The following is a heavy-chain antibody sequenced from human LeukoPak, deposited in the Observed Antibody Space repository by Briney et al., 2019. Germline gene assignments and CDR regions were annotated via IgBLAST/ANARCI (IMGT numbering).Heavy chain of an antibody. CDR2: IYYSGST. D-gene: IGHD3-22*01. CDR1: GGSISSYY. J-gene: IGHJ4*02. CDR3: ARVRVSSGHHPWYFDY. V-gene: IGHV4-59*01. Sequence: KSSETLSLTCTVSGGSISSYYWSWIRQSPGKGLEWIGYIYYSGSTDYNPSLKSRVTISVDTSKNQFSLKLSSVTAADTAVYYCARVRVSSGHHPWYFDYWGQGTLVTVTS.